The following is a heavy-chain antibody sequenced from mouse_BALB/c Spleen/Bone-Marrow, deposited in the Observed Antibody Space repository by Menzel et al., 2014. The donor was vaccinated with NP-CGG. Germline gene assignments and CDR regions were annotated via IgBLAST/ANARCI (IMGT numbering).Heavy chain of an antibody. D-gene: IGHD2-1*01. CDR2: IWSGGST. CDR3: ATLYGNYAYFDY. J-gene: IGHJ2*01. Sequence: VQLQQSGPGLVQPSQSLSITCTVSGFSLTSYGVHWVRQSPGKGLEWLGVIWSGGSTDYNAAFISRLSISKDNSKSQVFFKMNSLQANDTAIYYCATLYGNYAYFDYWGQGTTLTVSS. CDR1: GFSLTSYG. V-gene: IGHV2-2*02.